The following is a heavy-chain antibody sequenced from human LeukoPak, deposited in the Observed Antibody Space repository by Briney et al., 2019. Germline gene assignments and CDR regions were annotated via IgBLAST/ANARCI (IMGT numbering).Heavy chain of an antibody. Sequence: PGGSLRLSCAASGFTFSSYGMHWVRQAPGKGPEWVAVISYDGSNKYYADSVKGRFTISRDNSKNTLYLQMNSLRAEDTAVYYCANRDYYDSSGYSIDYWGQGTLVTVSS. J-gene: IGHJ4*02. CDR3: ANRDYYDSSGYSIDY. D-gene: IGHD3-22*01. V-gene: IGHV3-30*18. CDR2: ISYDGSNK. CDR1: GFTFSSYG.